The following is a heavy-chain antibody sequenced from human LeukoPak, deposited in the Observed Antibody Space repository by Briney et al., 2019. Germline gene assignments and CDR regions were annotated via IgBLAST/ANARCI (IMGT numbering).Heavy chain of an antibody. Sequence: QPGRSLRLSCAASGFTFDDYAMHWVRQAPGKGLEWVSGISWNSGGIGYADSVKGRFTISRDNAKNSLYLQMNSLRAEDTALYYCAKASWLTGAYFDYWGQGALVTVSS. J-gene: IGHJ4*02. CDR3: AKASWLTGAYFDY. V-gene: IGHV3-9*01. D-gene: IGHD3-22*01. CDR1: GFTFDDYA. CDR2: ISWNSGGI.